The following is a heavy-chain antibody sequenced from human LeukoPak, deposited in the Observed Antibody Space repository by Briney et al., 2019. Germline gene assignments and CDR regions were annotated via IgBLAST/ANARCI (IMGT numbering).Heavy chain of an antibody. CDR1: GGTFSSYA. J-gene: IGHJ6*02. V-gene: IGHV1-69*13. CDR3: ASLWLNYYYYYGMDV. D-gene: IGHD5-18*01. Sequence: SVKVSCKASGGTFSSYAISWVRQAPGQGLEWMGGIIPIFGTANYAQKFQGRVTITADESTSTAYMELSSLRSEDTAVYYCASLWLNYYYYYGMDVWGQGTTVTASS. CDR2: IIPIFGTA.